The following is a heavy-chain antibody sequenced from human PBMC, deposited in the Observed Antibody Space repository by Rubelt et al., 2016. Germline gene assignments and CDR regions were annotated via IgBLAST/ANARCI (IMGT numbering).Heavy chain of an antibody. V-gene: IGHV4-34*01. Sequence: GPGLVKPSETLSLTCAVYGGSFSGYYWSWLRQPPGKGLEWIGEINHSGSTNYNTSLHSRVTISVDTSKNQFSLKLSSVTAADTAVYYCARYVVVVPAAIKAKYYFDYWGQGTLVTVSS. CDR3: ARYVVVVPAAIKAKYYFDY. CDR1: GGSFSGYY. CDR2: INHSGST. D-gene: IGHD2-2*01. J-gene: IGHJ4*02.